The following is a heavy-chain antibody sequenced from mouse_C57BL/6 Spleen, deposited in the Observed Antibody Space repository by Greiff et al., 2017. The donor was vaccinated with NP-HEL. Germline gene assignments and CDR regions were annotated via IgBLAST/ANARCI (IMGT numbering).Heavy chain of an antibody. CDR1: GYTFTSYW. Sequence: QVQLQQSGAELVRPGSSVKLSCKASGYTFTSYWMDWVKQRPGQGLEWIGNIYPSDSETHYNQKFKDKATLTVDKSSSTAYMQLSSLTSEDSAVYYCARGAGRHFDVWGTGTTVTVSS. D-gene: IGHD3-3*01. J-gene: IGHJ1*03. CDR2: IYPSDSET. V-gene: IGHV1-61*01. CDR3: ARGAGRHFDV.